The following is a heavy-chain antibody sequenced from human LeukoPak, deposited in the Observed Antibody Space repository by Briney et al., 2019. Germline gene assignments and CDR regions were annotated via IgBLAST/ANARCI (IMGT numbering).Heavy chain of an antibody. CDR2: IGTAGKT. CDR3: ARAPGYGAAYYFDY. Sequence: GGSLRLSCAASGFTFSNHDMHWVRQATGKGLEWVSAIGTAGKTYYADSVKGRFTISRDNSKNTLYLQMNSLRAEDTAVYYCARAPGYGAAYYFDYWGQGTLVTVSS. CDR1: GFTFSNHD. V-gene: IGHV3-13*01. D-gene: IGHD1-1*01. J-gene: IGHJ4*02.